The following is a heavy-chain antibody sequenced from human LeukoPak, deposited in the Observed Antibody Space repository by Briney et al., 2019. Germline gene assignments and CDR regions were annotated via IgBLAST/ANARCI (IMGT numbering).Heavy chain of an antibody. D-gene: IGHD2-15*01. CDR2: FDPEHGET. V-gene: IGHV1-24*01. J-gene: IGHJ4*02. CDR3: ATDPVGYCNADGCYSVDY. CDR1: GYTLTELS. Sequence: ASVKVSCKVSGYTLTELSMHWVRQAPGKGLEWMGGFDPEHGETVYAQKFQGRLTMTEDTSTHTAYMELSSLRSDDTAVYYCATDPVGYCNADGCYSVDYWGQGTLVTVSS.